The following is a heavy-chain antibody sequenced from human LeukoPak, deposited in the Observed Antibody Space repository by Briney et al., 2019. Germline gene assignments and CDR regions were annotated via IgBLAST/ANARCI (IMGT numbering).Heavy chain of an antibody. J-gene: IGHJ4*02. Sequence: GASVKVSFTATVYTFTAYYIHRVRQAPGQGLEWMGWIDSKNGDTKNAQAFQSRLIITRDTSIGIAYMELRSMISDDTASYYCASKASSSGGRSSVQRVASWGQGIPVTVSS. V-gene: IGHV1-2*02. CDR3: ASKASSSGGRSSVQRVAS. CDR1: VYTFTAYY. D-gene: IGHD2-15*01. CDR2: IDSKNGDT.